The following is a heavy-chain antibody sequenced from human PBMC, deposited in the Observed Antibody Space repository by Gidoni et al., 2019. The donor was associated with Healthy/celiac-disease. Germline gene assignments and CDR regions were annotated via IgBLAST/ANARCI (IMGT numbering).Heavy chain of an antibody. J-gene: IGHJ4*02. CDR2: LYWNDDK. V-gene: IGHV2-5*01. Sequence: QITLKESGPTPVKPTQTRTLTGTFSGFSLSTSGVGVGWIRQPPGKALEWLALLYWNDDKRYSPSLKSRLTITKDTSKNQVVLTMTNMDPVDTATYYCAHQSSDFLSETVDYWGQGTLVTVSS. CDR3: AHQSSDFLSETVDY. D-gene: IGHD3-3*01. CDR1: GFSLSTSGVG.